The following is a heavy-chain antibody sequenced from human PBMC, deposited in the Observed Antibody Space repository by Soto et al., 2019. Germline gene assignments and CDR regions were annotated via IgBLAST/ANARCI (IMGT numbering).Heavy chain of an antibody. V-gene: IGHV3-30-3*01. CDR3: VKDRMAYNSVWDPFDI. J-gene: IGHJ3*02. CDR2: LSYDGNNI. CDR1: GFTFSNYA. Sequence: PGGSLRLSCAASGFTFSNYAIRWVRQAPGKGLEWVAVLSYDGNNIHYADSVKGRFTISRDDSKNTLLLQMNSLRAEDTAVYYCVKDRMAYNSVWDPFDIWGQGTMVTVSS. D-gene: IGHD1-20*01.